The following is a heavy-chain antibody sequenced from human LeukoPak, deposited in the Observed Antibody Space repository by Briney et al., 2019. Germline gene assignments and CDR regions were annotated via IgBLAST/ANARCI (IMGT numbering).Heavy chain of an antibody. CDR2: ISGSGGTT. V-gene: IGHV3-23*01. CDR1: GFTFSNYA. J-gene: IGHJ6*02. CDR3: AKHLYNYFYYGLDV. Sequence: QSGGSLRLSCAASGFTFSNYAMSWVRQAPGKGLEWVSVISGSGGTTYYADSVKGRFTISRDNSKNTLYLQMNSLRAEDTALYYCAKHLYNYFYYGLDVWGQGTTVTIFS.